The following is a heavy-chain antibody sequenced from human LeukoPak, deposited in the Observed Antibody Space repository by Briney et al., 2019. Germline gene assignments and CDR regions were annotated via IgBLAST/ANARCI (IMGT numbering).Heavy chain of an antibody. CDR1: GASIRSGDYY. CDR3: ARDCSGGSCYGAFDI. Sequence: PSQTLSLTCTVSGASIRSGDYYWSWIRQPPGKGLEWIGYIYDSGSTYYDPSLKSRITISVDTSENRFSLKLSSVTATDTAVYYCARDCSGGSCYGAFDIWGQGTMVTVSS. V-gene: IGHV4-30-4*01. CDR2: IYDSGST. J-gene: IGHJ3*02. D-gene: IGHD2-15*01.